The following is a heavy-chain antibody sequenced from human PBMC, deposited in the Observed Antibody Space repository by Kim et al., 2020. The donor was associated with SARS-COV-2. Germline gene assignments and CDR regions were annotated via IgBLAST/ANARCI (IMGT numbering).Heavy chain of an antibody. CDR3: AKGSSSSSPFDFDY. J-gene: IGHJ4*02. Sequence: GGSLRLSCAASGFTFSDYAVNWVRQAPGKGLEWVSTITGRSVSTFYADSVKGRFTISRDNSKNTFYLQMNSLRAEDTALYYCAKGSSSSSPFDFDYWGQGTLVTVSS. V-gene: IGHV3-23*01. CDR2: ITGRSVST. CDR1: GFTFSDYA.